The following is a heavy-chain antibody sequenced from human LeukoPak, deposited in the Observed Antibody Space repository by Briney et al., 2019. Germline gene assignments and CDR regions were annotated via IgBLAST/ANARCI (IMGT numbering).Heavy chain of an antibody. Sequence: SETLSLTCSVSDGSINSYYWNWIRRPPGKGLEWIGYIYYNGNTNYSPSLKSRVTMSVDTSKNLFSLKVSSVTAADTAVYYCARGRSNHYGMDVWGQGTTVTVSS. CDR2: IYYNGNT. V-gene: IGHV4-59*01. CDR3: ARGRSNHYGMDV. CDR1: DGSINSYY. D-gene: IGHD1-26*01. J-gene: IGHJ6*02.